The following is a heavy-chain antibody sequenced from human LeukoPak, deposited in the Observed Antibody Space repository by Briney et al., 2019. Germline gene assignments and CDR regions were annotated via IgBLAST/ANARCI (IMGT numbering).Heavy chain of an antibody. J-gene: IGHJ4*02. Sequence: ESGPTLANPTQTLTLTCTFSGFSLSTSGMCLSWIRQPPGKALEWLARIDWDDDKFYNTSLKTRLTISKDTSKNQVVLTMTNMDPVDTATYYCARITGYDSSGYYVDYWGQGTLVTVSS. D-gene: IGHD3-22*01. CDR2: IDWDDDK. V-gene: IGHV2-70*17. CDR3: ARITGYDSSGYYVDY. CDR1: GFSLSTSGMC.